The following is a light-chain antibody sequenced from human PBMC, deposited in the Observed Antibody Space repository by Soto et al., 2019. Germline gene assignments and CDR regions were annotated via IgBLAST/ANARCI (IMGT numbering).Light chain of an antibody. J-gene: IGKJ1*01. Sequence: MLLTHSPATLALSQGDRVTLSCRASQYINTRLAWYQHRPGQAPRLLIYQTSIRAAGIPARFSASGTGTDFTLTISDVQPEDFAVYYCHQRQSWPRTFGQGTKVDIK. CDR3: HQRQSWPRT. CDR1: QYINTR. CDR2: QTS. V-gene: IGKV3-11*01.